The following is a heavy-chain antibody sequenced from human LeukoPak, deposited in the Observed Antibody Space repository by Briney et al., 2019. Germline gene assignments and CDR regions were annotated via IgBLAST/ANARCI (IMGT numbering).Heavy chain of an antibody. CDR1: GFTLSRYA. D-gene: IGHD3-10*01. CDR2: IGGKGDTT. J-gene: IGHJ6*03. CDR3: ARRFGELLNYMDV. V-gene: IGHV3-64*01. Sequence: GGSLRLSCAASGFTLSRYAMHWVRQAPGKGPEYVSAIGGKGDTTYYANSVKGRFTISRDTSKNTLYLQMGSLRAEDMAVYYCARRFGELLNYMDVWGKGTTVTVSS.